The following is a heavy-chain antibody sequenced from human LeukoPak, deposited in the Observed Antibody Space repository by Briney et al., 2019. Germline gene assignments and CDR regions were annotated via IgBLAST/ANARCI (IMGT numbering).Heavy chain of an antibody. V-gene: IGHV3-9*01. CDR3: AKALSGNYGPLYAFDI. CDR1: GFTFDDYA. Sequence: GGSLRLSCAASGFTFDDYAMHWVRQPPGKGLEWVSGISWNSGSIGYADSVKGRFTISRDNAKNSLYLQMNSLRAEDTALYYCAKALSGNYGPLYAFDIWGQGTMATVSS. J-gene: IGHJ3*02. CDR2: ISWNSGSI. D-gene: IGHD1-26*01.